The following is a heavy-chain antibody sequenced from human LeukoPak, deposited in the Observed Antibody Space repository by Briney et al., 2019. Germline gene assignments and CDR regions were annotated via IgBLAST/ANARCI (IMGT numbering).Heavy chain of an antibody. D-gene: IGHD6-19*01. CDR1: GYTFTSYA. Sequence: WASVKVSCKASGYTFTSYAISWVRQAPGQGLEWMGGIIPIFGTANYAQKFQGRVTITADESTSTAYMELSSLRSEDTAVYYCAMYSSGWYHIDYWGQGTLVTVSS. V-gene: IGHV1-69*13. CDR2: IIPIFGTA. J-gene: IGHJ4*02. CDR3: AMYSSGWYHIDY.